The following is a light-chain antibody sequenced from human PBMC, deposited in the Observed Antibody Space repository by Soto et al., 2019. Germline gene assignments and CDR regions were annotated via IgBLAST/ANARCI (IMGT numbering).Light chain of an antibody. Sequence: EIVLTQSPATLSLSPEERATLSCTGSQSVTSSCLAWYQRKPGQAPRLLIHTTSTRATDIPDRFSGSGSGTDSTLTISRLQPEDFAVYYCQQCGGSPLFSFGPGTRVDI. J-gene: IGKJ3*01. CDR1: QSVTSSC. CDR3: QQCGGSPLFS. V-gene: IGKV3-20*01. CDR2: TTS.